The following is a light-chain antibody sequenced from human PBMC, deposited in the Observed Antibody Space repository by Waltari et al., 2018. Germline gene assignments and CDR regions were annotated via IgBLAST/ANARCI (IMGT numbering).Light chain of an antibody. CDR3: SSQSSNNVVL. J-gene: IGLJ2*01. CDR2: DVS. CDR1: SNDVGGYNS. V-gene: IGLV2-14*01. Sequence: QSALTQPVSVSGSPGQSVTIFCTGTSNDVGGYNSVSWYQEHPGQAPRVIIYDVSDRPSGVSDRFSGSKSGNTASLTISGLQAEDEADYYCSSQSSNNVVLFGGGTKLTVL.